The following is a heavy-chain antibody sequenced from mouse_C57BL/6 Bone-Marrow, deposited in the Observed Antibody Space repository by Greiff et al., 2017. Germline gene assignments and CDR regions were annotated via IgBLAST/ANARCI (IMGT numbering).Heavy chain of an antibody. CDR2: ISYSGST. D-gene: IGHD1-1*01. CDR3: AKHYYGEGYFDY. V-gene: IGHV3-8*01. Sequence: EVNVVESGPGLAKPSQTLSLTCSVTGYSITSDYWNWIRKFPGNKLEYMGYISYSGSTYYNPSLKSRISITRDTSKNQYYLQLNSVTTEDTATYYCAKHYYGEGYFDYWGQGTTLTVSS. CDR1: GYSITSDY. J-gene: IGHJ2*01.